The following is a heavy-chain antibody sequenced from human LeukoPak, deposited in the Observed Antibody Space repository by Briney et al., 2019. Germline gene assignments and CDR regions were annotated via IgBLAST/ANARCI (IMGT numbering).Heavy chain of an antibody. Sequence: TSETLSLTCTVSGGSISSYYWSWIRQPPGKGLEWIGYIYYSGSTNYNPSLKSRVTISVDTSKNQFSLKLSSVTAADTAVYYCARHIWFLEWLRGGGDYYGMDVWGQGTTVTVSS. D-gene: IGHD3-3*01. CDR3: ARHIWFLEWLRGGGDYYGMDV. V-gene: IGHV4-59*08. CDR1: GGSISSYY. J-gene: IGHJ6*02. CDR2: IYYSGST.